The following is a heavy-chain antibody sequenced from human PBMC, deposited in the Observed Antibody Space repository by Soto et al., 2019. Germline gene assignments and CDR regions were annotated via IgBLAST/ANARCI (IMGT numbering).Heavy chain of an antibody. CDR1: GYTFTSYG. D-gene: IGHD3-16*01. CDR2: ISVYDGTT. CDR3: AKDRLAGGFDY. V-gene: IGHV1-18*01. Sequence: ASVKVSCKASGYTFTSYGISWVRQAPGQGLEWMGWISVYDGTTNYAQNLQGRVTMTTDTSTSTAYVELRSLRSDDTAVYYCAKDRLAGGFDYWGQGTLVTVSS. J-gene: IGHJ4*02.